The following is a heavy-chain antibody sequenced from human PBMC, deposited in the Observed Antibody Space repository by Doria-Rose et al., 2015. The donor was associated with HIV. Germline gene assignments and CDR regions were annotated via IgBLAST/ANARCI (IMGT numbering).Heavy chain of an antibody. CDR2: IYYSGTT. CDR1: GGSVASGTPY. D-gene: IGHD6-25*01. Sequence: QVQLQKSGPGLVKPSETLSLTCTVSGGSVASGTPYWDWIRQTPGKGLEWIGTIYYSGTTYYNPSLRGRVTISLHTSKNQYSLKLISVTAADTGVYYCAKQAVNWFDPWGQGTLVTVSS. J-gene: IGHJ5*02. V-gene: IGHV4-39*01. CDR3: AKQAVNWFDP.